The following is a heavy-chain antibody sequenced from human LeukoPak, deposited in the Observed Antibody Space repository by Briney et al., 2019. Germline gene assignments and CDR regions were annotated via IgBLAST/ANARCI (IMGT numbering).Heavy chain of an antibody. D-gene: IGHD3-16*01. CDR2: INHSGST. Sequence: SETLSLTCAVCGGSFSGYYRSWIRQPPGKGVEGIGEINHSGSTNYNPSLKSRVTISVDASKNQFSLKLSSVTAADTAVYYCARARGGGNYFDYWGQGTLVTVSS. J-gene: IGHJ4*02. CDR3: ARARGGGNYFDY. V-gene: IGHV4-34*01. CDR1: GGSFSGYY.